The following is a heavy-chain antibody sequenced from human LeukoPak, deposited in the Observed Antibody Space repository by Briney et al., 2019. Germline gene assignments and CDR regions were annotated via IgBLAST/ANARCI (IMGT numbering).Heavy chain of an antibody. V-gene: IGHV1-2*02. CDR2: INPNTGAT. J-gene: IGHJ4*02. CDR3: TITHMSHFDH. D-gene: IGHD4-23*01. CDR1: GYTFIGYY. Sequence: GASVKVSCKSSGYTFIGYYMHWVRQAPGQGLEWMGWINPNTGATNYAQKFQGRVTMTRDTSITTAYMELSSLSSDDTAIYYCTITHMSHFDHWGQGTLVTVSS.